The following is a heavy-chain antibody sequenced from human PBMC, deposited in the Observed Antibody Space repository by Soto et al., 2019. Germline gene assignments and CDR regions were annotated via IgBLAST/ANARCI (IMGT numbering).Heavy chain of an antibody. J-gene: IGHJ4*02. D-gene: IGHD6-13*01. Sequence: PSETLSLTCTVSGGSISSGGYYWSWIRQHPGKGLEWIGYIYYSGSTYYNPSLKSRVTISVDTSKNQFSLKLSSVTAADTAVYYCARAVRADSSSQFDYWGQGTLVTVSS. CDR1: GGSISSGGYY. CDR2: IYYSGST. CDR3: ARAVRADSSSQFDY. V-gene: IGHV4-31*03.